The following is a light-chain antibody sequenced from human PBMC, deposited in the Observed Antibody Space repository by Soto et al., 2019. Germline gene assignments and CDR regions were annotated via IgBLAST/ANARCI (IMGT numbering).Light chain of an antibody. CDR3: QSCVGSVGGPV. Sequence: QSVLTQPPSMSGAPGQRVTISCTGGSSNIGAGYDVHWYQQFPGAAPKPLVYGKNNRPSGVADRFSGSKSDTSASLAIAGLQAEDEAEYYCQSCVGSVGGPVVGGGTKLTVL. V-gene: IGLV1-40*01. J-gene: IGLJ3*02. CDR1: SSNIGAGYD. CDR2: GKN.